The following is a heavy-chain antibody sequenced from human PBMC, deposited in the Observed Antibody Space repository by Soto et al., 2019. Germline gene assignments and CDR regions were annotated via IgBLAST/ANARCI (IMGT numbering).Heavy chain of an antibody. J-gene: IGHJ4*02. CDR3: ARRYGWLYFDY. D-gene: IGHD6-19*01. V-gene: IGHV4-39*01. CDR2: IFYSGST. CDR1: GDSISSSNYF. Sequence: QLQLQESGPGLVKPWEILSLICTVSGDSISSSNYFWGWIRQPPGKGLEWIGTIFYSGSTYYNPSLKSRVTISVDTSKNQFSLKLTSVTAADTALYYCARRYGWLYFDYWGQGSLVTVSS.